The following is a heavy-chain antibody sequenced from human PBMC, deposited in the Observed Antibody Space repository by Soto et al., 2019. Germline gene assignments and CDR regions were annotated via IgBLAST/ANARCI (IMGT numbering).Heavy chain of an antibody. CDR3: ARFVVVVPALRLYYYYGMDV. CDR2: ISAYNGNT. J-gene: IGHJ6*02. CDR1: GYTFTSYG. D-gene: IGHD2-2*01. V-gene: IGHV1-18*04. Sequence: GASVKVSCKASGYTFTSYGISWVRQAPGQGLEWMEWISAYNGNTNYAQKLQGRVTMTTDTSTSTAYMELRSLRSDDTAVYYCARFVVVVPALRLYYYYGMDVWGQGTTVTVSS.